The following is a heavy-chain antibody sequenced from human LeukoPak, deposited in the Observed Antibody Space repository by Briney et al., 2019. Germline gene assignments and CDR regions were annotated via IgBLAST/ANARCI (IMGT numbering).Heavy chain of an antibody. J-gene: IGHJ4*02. V-gene: IGHV3-15*01. CDR3: TIGYCSGGSCYGYYFDY. CDR2: IKSKTDGGTT. D-gene: IGHD2-15*01. Sequence: PGGSLRLSCAASGFTFSNAWTSWVRQAPGKGLEWVGRIKSKTDGGTTDFAAPVKGRFTISRDDSKNTLYLQMNSLKTEDTAVYYCTIGYCSGGSCYGYYFDYWGQGTLVTVSS. CDR1: GFTFSNAW.